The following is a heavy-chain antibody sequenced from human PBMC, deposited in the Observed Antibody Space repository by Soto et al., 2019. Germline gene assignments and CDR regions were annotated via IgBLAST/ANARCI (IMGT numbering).Heavy chain of an antibody. CDR3: AREWGYYFDY. CDR1: GFTFSSFE. CDR2: ISPTATTI. Sequence: EVQLLESGGGLVRPGGALTLSCAVSGFTFSSFEMNWVRQAPGKGLEWLSYISPTATTIYYADSVKGRFTISRDNAKNSLYLHMSSLRADDPAVYYCAREWGYYFDYWGHGSAVTVSS. D-gene: IGHD3-16*01. J-gene: IGHJ4*01. V-gene: IGHV3-48*03.